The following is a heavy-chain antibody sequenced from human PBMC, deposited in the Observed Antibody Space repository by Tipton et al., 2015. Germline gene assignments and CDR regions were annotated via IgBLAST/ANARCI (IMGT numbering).Heavy chain of an antibody. CDR2: IYTSGST. CDR3: ARESLLAYYFDY. CDR1: GGSISSYY. Sequence: LRLSCTVSGGSISSYYWSWIRQPAGKGLEWTGRIYTSGSTNYNPSLKSRVTMSVDTSKNQFSLKLSSVTAADTAVYYCARESLLAYYFDYWGQGTLVTVSS. D-gene: IGHD2/OR15-2a*01. J-gene: IGHJ4*02. V-gene: IGHV4-4*07.